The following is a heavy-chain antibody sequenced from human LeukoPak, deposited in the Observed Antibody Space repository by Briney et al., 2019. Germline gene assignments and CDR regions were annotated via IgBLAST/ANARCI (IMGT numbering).Heavy chain of an antibody. CDR2: ISGSGGST. J-gene: IGHJ4*02. CDR1: GFTFSSYA. V-gene: IGHV3-23*01. Sequence: GGSLRLSCAASGFTFSSYAMSWVRQAPGKGLEWVSAISGSGGSTYYADTVKGRFTISRDNSKNTLYLQMNSLRAEDTAVYYCAIAPVVAATYFDYWGQGTLVTVSS. CDR3: AIAPVVAATYFDY. D-gene: IGHD2-15*01.